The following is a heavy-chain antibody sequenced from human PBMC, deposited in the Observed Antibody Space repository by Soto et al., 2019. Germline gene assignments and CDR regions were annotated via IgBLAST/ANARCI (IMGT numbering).Heavy chain of an antibody. CDR3: ARSGVLTVRSSGDF. J-gene: IGHJ1*01. Sequence: QSLEWMGWINTANGNTKYSQRFQGRVTITRDTSATTAYMELSSLTSDDTFTYFCARSGVLTVRSSGDFWGQGSLVTVSP. D-gene: IGHD2-21*02. CDR2: INTANGNT. V-gene: IGHV1-3*04.